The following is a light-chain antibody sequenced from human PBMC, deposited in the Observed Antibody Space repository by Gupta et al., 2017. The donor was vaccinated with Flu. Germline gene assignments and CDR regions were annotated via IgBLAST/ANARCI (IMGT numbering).Light chain of an antibody. CDR2: RAS. CDR3: QQLWT. V-gene: IGKV1-5*03. J-gene: IGKJ1*01. Sequence: SASVGDRVTITCRASQSIGNSLAWYQHKPGQAPNLLIYRASTLQTGVPSRFSGSGSGTDFTLTISSLQPDDFATYYCQQLWTFGQGTRVEV. CDR1: QSIGNS.